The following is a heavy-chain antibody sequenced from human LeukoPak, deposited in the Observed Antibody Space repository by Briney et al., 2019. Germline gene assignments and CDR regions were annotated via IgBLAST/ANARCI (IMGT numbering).Heavy chain of an antibody. D-gene: IGHD3-10*01. CDR1: SSSITSDCY. Sequence: SETLSLTCAVSSSSITSDCYWGWIRQPPVKGLEWIGSIHHSGSTYYNPSLKSRVTLAVDTSKNQFSLNLNSVTAADTAMYYCVRLRNGSRNYYYYYMDVWGKGTTVTVSS. CDR3: VRLRNGSRNYYYYYMDV. J-gene: IGHJ6*03. V-gene: IGHV4-38-2*01. CDR2: IHHSGST.